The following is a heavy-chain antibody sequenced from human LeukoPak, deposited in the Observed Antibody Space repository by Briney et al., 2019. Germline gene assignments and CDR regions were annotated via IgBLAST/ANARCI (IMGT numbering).Heavy chain of an antibody. CDR1: GFTFSSYW. CDR2: IASDGSST. J-gene: IGHJ4*02. CDR3: ARGRPHGNDY. Sequence: GPLRLSCAASGFTFSSYWMNWVRQAPGKGLVWVSRIASDGSSTTYADSVKGRFSISRDNAKNTLYLQMNSLRVEDTAVYYCARGRPHGNDYWGQGTLVTVSS. V-gene: IGHV3-74*01. D-gene: IGHD4-23*01.